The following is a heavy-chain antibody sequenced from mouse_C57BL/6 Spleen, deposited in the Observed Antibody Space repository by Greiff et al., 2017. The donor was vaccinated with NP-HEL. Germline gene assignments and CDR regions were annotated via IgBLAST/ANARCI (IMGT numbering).Heavy chain of an antibody. J-gene: IGHJ2*01. Sequence: DVKLVESGGGLVKPGGSLKLSCAASGFTFSSYAMSWVRQTPEKRLEWVATISDGGSYTYYPDNVKGRFTISRDNAKNNLYLQMSHLKSEDTAMYDCAREGGYGPNLDYWGQGTTLTVSS. CDR2: ISDGGSYT. CDR3: AREGGYGPNLDY. D-gene: IGHD1-1*01. CDR1: GFTFSSYA. V-gene: IGHV5-4*01.